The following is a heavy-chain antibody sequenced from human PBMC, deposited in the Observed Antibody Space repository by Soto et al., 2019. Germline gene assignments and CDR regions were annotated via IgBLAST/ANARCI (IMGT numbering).Heavy chain of an antibody. V-gene: IGHV4-34*01. CDR3: ARARFLEWLLSQYYYYGMDV. D-gene: IGHD3-3*01. CDR1: GGSFSGSY. CDR2: INHSGST. J-gene: IGHJ6*02. Sequence: SETLSLTCAVYGGSFSGSYWSWIRQPPGKGLEWIGEINHSGSTNYNPSLKSRVTISVDTSKNQFSLKLSSVTAADTAVYYCARARFLEWLLSQYYYYGMDVWGQGTTVTVSS.